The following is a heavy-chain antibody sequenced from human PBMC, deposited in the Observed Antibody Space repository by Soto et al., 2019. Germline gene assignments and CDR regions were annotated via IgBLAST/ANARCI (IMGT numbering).Heavy chain of an antibody. CDR1: GYSFTSYW. V-gene: IGHV5-10-1*01. D-gene: IGHD3-22*01. Sequence: RESLKISCKGSGYSFTSYWISWGRQMPGKVLEWMGRIDPSDSYTNYSPSFQGHVTISADKSISTAYLQWSSLKASDTAMYYCARIPAPDYYDSSGSWDYWGQGTLVTVSS. CDR2: IDPSDSYT. J-gene: IGHJ4*02. CDR3: ARIPAPDYYDSSGSWDY.